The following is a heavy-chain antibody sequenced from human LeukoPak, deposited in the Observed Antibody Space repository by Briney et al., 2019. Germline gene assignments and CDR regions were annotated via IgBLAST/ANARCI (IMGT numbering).Heavy chain of an antibody. Sequence: GGSLRLSCAASGFTFSSYSMNWVRQAPGKGLEWVSYISSSSTIYYADSVKGRFTISRDNAKNSLYLQMNSLRAEDTAVYYCARDPDYGDYVWGQGTLVTVSS. CDR3: ARDPDYGDYV. V-gene: IGHV3-48*04. D-gene: IGHD4-17*01. J-gene: IGHJ4*02. CDR2: ISSSSTI. CDR1: GFTFSSYS.